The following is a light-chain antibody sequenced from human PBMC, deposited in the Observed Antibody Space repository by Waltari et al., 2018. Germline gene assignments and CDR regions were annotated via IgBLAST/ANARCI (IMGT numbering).Light chain of an antibody. CDR3: QHYHQWPPYT. V-gene: IGKV3-15*01. CDR1: QTISYN. J-gene: IGKJ2*01. Sequence: EIVLTQSPSTLSVSPGDRAILSCRASQTISYNLAWYHKRPGQPPRLLIYGASARAAAIPVRFSGSGSGTEFTLTISGLQSEDFAVYYCQHYHQWPPYTFGQGTKVE. CDR2: GAS.